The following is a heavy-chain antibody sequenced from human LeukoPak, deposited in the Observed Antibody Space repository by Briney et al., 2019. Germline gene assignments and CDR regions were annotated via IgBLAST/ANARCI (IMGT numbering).Heavy chain of an antibody. D-gene: IGHD3/OR15-3a*01. CDR2: IYTSGST. J-gene: IGHJ4*02. CDR3: ARQTGSGLFILP. V-gene: IGHV4-61*02. Sequence: SETLSLTCTVSGGSISSGSYYWSWIRQPAGKGRVWIGRIYTSGSTNYNPSLKSRVTISVDTSKDQFSLKLSSVTAADTAVYYCARQTGSGLFILPGGQGTLVTVSS. CDR1: GGSISSGSYY.